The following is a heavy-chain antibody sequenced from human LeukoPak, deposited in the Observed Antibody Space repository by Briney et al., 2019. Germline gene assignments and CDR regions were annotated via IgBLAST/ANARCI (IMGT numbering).Heavy chain of an antibody. CDR3: AREAVAGTTNFDY. CDR2: INPNGGGT. CDR1: GYTFTGYY. D-gene: IGHD6-19*01. V-gene: IGHV1-2*02. J-gene: IGHJ4*02. Sequence: ASLKVSCKASGYTFTGYYMHWVRQAPGQGLEWMGWINPNGGGTNYAQKFQGRVTMTRDTSISTAYMELSRLRCDDTAVYYCAREAVAGTTNFDYWGQGTLVTVSS.